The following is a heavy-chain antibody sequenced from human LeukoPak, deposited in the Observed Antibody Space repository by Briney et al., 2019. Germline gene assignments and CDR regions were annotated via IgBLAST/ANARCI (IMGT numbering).Heavy chain of an antibody. CDR3: ARGSSWFLNWFDP. J-gene: IGHJ5*02. D-gene: IGHD6-13*01. CDR1: GGTFSSYA. V-gene: IGHV1-69*13. CDR2: IIPIFGTA. Sequence: SVKVSCKASGGTFSSYAISWVRQAPGQGLEWMGGIIPIFGTANYAQKFQGRVTITADESTSTAYMELSSLRSEDTAVYYCARGSSWFLNWFDPWGQGTLVTVSS.